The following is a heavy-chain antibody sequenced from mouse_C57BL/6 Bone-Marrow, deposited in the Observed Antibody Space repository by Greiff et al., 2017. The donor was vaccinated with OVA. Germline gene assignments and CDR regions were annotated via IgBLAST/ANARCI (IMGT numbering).Heavy chain of an antibody. V-gene: IGHV1-19*01. J-gene: IGHJ1*03. Sequence: EVQLKQSGPVLVKPGASVKMSCKASGYTFTDYYMNWVKQSHGKSLEWIGVINPYNGGTSYNQKFQGKATLTVDKSSSTAYMELNSLTSEDAEVYFCARGLRRFDGYFDVWGTGTTVTVSS. CDR1: GYTFTDYY. CDR2: INPYNGGT. CDR3: ARGLRRFDGYFDV. D-gene: IGHD2-4*01.